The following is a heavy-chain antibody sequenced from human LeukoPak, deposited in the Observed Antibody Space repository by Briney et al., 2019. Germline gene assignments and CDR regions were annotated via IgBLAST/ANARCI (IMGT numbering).Heavy chain of an antibody. J-gene: IGHJ5*02. V-gene: IGHV4-59*01. Sequence: PSETLSLTCTVSDYSITSYYWTWIRQAAGKGLEWIGNIYYTGSTKYNPSLKSRVAISIDTSKNQFSLKLRSVTAADTAVYYCAREVDTSMVPNWFDPWGQGALVTVSS. CDR1: DYSITSYY. CDR2: IYYTGST. CDR3: AREVDTSMVPNWFDP. D-gene: IGHD5-18*01.